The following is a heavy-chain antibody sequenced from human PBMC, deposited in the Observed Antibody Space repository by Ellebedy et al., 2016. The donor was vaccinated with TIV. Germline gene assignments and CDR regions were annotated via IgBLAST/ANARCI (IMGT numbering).Heavy chain of an antibody. D-gene: IGHD3-10*01. V-gene: IGHV3-66*01. CDR1: GVTVGNNY. CDR3: ARELRTMLRGAYLAS. CDR2: MYSAGSA. Sequence: GESLKISCAASGVTVGNNYMSLVRQAPGQGLEWVSLMYSAGSAYYADSVTGRFTISRDKSKNTMYLQMNSLRAEDTAVYYCARELRTMLRGAYLASWGQGILVTVSS. J-gene: IGHJ5*02.